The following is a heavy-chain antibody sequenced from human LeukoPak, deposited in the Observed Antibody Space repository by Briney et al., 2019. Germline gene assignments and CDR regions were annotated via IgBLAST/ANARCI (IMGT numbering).Heavy chain of an antibody. D-gene: IGHD3-22*01. CDR1: GFTFSSSW. V-gene: IGHV3-74*01. CDR2: INSDGSST. J-gene: IGHJ4*02. Sequence: PGGSLRLSCAAPGFTFSSSWMHWVRPAPGKGLGWVSRINSDGSSTNYAESVKGRFTIYRDNAKNTLYLQMNSLRAEDTAVYYCASRPQWYYYDSSGYHFDYWGQGTLVTVSS. CDR3: ASRPQWYYYDSSGYHFDY.